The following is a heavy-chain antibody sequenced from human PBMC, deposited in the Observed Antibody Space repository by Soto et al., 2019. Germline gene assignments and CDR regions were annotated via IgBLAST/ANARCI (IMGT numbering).Heavy chain of an antibody. J-gene: IGHJ4*02. V-gene: IGHV3-23*01. D-gene: IGHD2-15*01. Sequence: WWSLRLSRSASVFTCSSYDMHWFRQAPGKGLEWVSIIIANGGTFYADSVKGRFTISRDNSKNTVYLQMSSLRVEDTAIYYCAKDYTVAADPSSVILFDYWGQGALVTVSS. CDR1: VFTCSSYD. CDR2: IIANGGT. CDR3: AKDYTVAADPSSVILFDY.